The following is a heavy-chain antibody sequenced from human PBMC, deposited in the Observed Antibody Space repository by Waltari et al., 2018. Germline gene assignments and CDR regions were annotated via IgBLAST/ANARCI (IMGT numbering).Heavy chain of an antibody. CDR3: ARVGSGWPNFDY. D-gene: IGHD6-19*01. V-gene: IGHV3-23*03. J-gene: IGHJ4*02. CDR2: IYSGGSST. CDR1: GFTFSSYA. Sequence: EVQLLASGGGLVQPGGSLRLSCAVSGFTFSSYAMNWVRQAPGKGLEWVSVIYSGGSSTYYADSVKGRFTISRDNSKNTLYLQMNSLRAEDTAVYYCARVGSGWPNFDYWGQGTLVTVSS.